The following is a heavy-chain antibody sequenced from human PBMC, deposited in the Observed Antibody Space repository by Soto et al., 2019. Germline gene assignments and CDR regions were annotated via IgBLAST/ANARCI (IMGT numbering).Heavy chain of an antibody. CDR1: GGSISSGGYY. J-gene: IGHJ5*02. Sequence: QVQLQESGPGLVKPSQTLSLTCTVSGGSISSGGYYWSWIRQHPGKGLEWIGYIYYGGSTYYNPALKSRVTISVDTSKNQYSLKLSSVTAADTAVYYCARTSYDSSGTAADLWGQGTLVTVSS. CDR2: IYYGGST. V-gene: IGHV4-31*03. CDR3: ARTSYDSSGTAADL. D-gene: IGHD3-22*01.